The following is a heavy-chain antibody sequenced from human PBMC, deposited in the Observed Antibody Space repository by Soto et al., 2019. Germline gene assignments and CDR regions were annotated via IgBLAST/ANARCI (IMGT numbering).Heavy chain of an antibody. V-gene: IGHV1-69*13. CDR2: IIPISDTA. D-gene: IGHD2-2*02. CDR3: ATLVPAPIKLYPRLGWFDP. Sequence: AAVKVSCKASGGTFNSDTITWVRQAPGQGLEWMGGIIPISDTAHYAQNFQGRVTITADESTSTVYMELSSLRSEDTAVYYCATLVPAPIKLYPRLGWFDPWGQGTLVTVSS. J-gene: IGHJ5*02. CDR1: GGTFNSDT.